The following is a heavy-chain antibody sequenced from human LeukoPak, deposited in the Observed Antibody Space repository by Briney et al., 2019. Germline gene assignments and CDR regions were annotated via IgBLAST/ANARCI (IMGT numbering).Heavy chain of an antibody. V-gene: IGHV3-11*04. CDR1: GFTFSDYY. CDR2: ISTSGSTI. CDR3: AKDFSGYSSSWYRPTPLLLFDY. D-gene: IGHD6-13*01. Sequence: PGGSLRLSCAASGFTFSDYYMSWIRQAPGKGLEWVSYISTSGSTIYYADSVKGRFTISRDNAKSSLYLQMNSLRADDTAVYYCAKDFSGYSSSWYRPTPLLLFDYWGQGTLVTVSS. J-gene: IGHJ4*02.